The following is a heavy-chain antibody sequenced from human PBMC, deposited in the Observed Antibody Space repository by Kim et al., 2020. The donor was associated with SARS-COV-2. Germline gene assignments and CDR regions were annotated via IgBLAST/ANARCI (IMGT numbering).Heavy chain of an antibody. CDR2: IYSGGSST. CDR3: AKDGWQGGVGVWFGELLPAGMDV. CDR1: GFTFSSYA. J-gene: IGHJ6*02. Sequence: GGSLRLSCAASGFTFSSYAMSWVRQAPGKGLEWVSVIYSGGSSTYYADSVKGRFTISRDNSKNTLYLQMNSLRAEDTAVYYCAKDGWQGGVGVWFGELLPAGMDVWGQGTTVTVSS. D-gene: IGHD3-10*01. V-gene: IGHV3-23*03.